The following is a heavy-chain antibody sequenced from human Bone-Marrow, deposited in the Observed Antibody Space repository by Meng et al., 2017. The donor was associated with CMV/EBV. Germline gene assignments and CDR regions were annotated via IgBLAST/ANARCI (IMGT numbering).Heavy chain of an antibody. CDR1: GYTFTGYY. CDR2: INPNTGVT. J-gene: IGHJ4*02. D-gene: IGHD2-2*01. V-gene: IGHV1-2*02. Sequence: ASVKVSGKTFGYTFTGYYMHWVRQAPGQGLEWMGWINPNTGVTHYAQRFQGEVALTRDTSISTAYLEVFSLRSDDTAVYYCARAQSLTFDIVVVPAGIAFDYWGQGTLVTVSS. CDR3: ARAQSLTFDIVVVPAGIAFDY.